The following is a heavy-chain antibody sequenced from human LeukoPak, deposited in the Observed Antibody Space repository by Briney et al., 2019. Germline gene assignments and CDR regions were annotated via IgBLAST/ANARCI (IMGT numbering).Heavy chain of an antibody. Sequence: GESLKISCKGSGYSFTSHWIGWVRQMPGKGLEWLGIIYPADSDTRYSPSFQGQVTISVDKSISTAYLQWSSLRASDTAIYYCAGRTYNMDGVDVWGQGTTVTVSS. CDR2: IYPADSDT. V-gene: IGHV5-51*01. J-gene: IGHJ6*02. CDR1: GYSFTSHW. D-gene: IGHD5-24*01. CDR3: AGRTYNMDGVDV.